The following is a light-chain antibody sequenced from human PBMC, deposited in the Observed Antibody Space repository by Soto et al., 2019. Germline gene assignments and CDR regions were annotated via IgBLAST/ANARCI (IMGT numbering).Light chain of an antibody. J-gene: IGKJ4*01. V-gene: IGKV3-20*01. CDR2: GAS. Sequence: EIVLTQSPGTLSLSPGERATLSCRASQSVKNTYLAWYQQKPGQAPRLLIYGASSRATGIPDRFSGSGSATDFTLTISRLEPEDFAVYYCQQYGTSPPLTFGGGTKVDIK. CDR1: QSVKNTY. CDR3: QQYGTSPPLT.